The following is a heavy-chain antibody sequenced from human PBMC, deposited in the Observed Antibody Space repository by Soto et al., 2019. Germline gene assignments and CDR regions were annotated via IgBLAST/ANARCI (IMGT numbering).Heavy chain of an antibody. V-gene: IGHV4-59*08. CDR3: ATYTSDGGGRGY. CDR1: GASISRDH. D-gene: IGHD6-19*01. CDR2: EYSGST. Sequence: QVQLQESGPGLVKPSETLSLTCTVSGASISRDHWNWIRQPPGKGLEWIGEYSGSTNYNPSLKSRDTISVDTSKNQFSLKLSSVTAADTALYFCATYTSDGGGRGYWGQGTLVTVSS. J-gene: IGHJ4*02.